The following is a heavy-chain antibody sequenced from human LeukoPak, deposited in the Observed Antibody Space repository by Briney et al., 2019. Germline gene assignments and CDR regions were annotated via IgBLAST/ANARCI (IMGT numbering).Heavy chain of an antibody. CDR1: GGSISSYY. CDR3: ARVGGFWSGYDSFPFDY. V-gene: IGHV4-59*01. D-gene: IGHD3-3*01. J-gene: IGHJ4*02. Sequence: SETLSLTCTVSGGSISSYYWSWIRQPPGKGLEWIGYIYYSGSTNYNPSLKSRVTISVDTSKNQFSLKLSSVTAADTAVYYCARVGGFWSGYDSFPFDYWGQGTLVTVSS. CDR2: IYYSGST.